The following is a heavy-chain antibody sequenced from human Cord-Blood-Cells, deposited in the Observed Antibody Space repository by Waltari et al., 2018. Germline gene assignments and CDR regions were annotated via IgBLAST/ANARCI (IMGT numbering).Heavy chain of an antibody. CDR1: GGTFSSYA. J-gene: IGHJ4*02. CDR2: IIHIFGTA. Sequence: QVQLVQSGAEVKKPGSSVKVSCKASGGTFSSYAISWVRQAPGQGLEWRGGIIHIFGTANYAQNSQGSVTITADESTSTAYMELSSLRSEDTAVYYCASKYCSSTSCYFDYWGQGPLVTVSS. D-gene: IGHD2-2*01. CDR3: ASKYCSSTSCYFDY. V-gene: IGHV1-69*01.